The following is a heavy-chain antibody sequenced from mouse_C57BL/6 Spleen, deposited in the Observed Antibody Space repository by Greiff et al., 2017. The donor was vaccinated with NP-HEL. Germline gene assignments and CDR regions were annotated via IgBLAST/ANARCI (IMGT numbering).Heavy chain of an antibody. CDR2: ISSGSSTI. D-gene: IGHD2-1*01. CDR1: GFTFSDYG. Sequence: EVKLMESGGGLVKPGGSLKLSCAASGFTFSDYGMHWVRQAPEKGLEWVAYISSGSSTIYYADTVKGRFTISRDNAKNTLFLQMTSLRSEDTAMYYCARCGNSYAMDYWGQGTSVTVSS. J-gene: IGHJ4*01. V-gene: IGHV5-17*01. CDR3: ARCGNSYAMDY.